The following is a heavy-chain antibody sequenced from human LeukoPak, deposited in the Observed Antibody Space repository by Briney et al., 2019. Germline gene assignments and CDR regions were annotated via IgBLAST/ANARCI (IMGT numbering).Heavy chain of an antibody. J-gene: IGHJ5*02. V-gene: IGHV4-59*01. Sequence: PSETLSLTCTVSGGSISSYYWSWLRQPPGKGLEWIGYIYYSGSTNYNPSLKSRVTISVDTSKNQFSLKLSSVTAADTAVYYCASGNWFDPWGQGTLVTVSS. CDR1: GGSISSYY. CDR3: ASGNWFDP. CDR2: IYYSGST.